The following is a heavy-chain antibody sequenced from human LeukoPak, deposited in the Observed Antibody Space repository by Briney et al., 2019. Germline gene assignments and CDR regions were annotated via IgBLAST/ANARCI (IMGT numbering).Heavy chain of an antibody. CDR3: AKVGHDYSNGPIDY. J-gene: IGHJ4*02. Sequence: PGGSLRLSCAASGFTFSSYAMSWARQAPGKGLEWVSAISGSGGSTYYADSVKGRFTISRDNSKNTLYLQMNSLRAEDTAVYYCAKVGHDYSNGPIDYWGQGTLVTVSS. CDR2: ISGSGGST. CDR1: GFTFSSYA. D-gene: IGHD4-11*01. V-gene: IGHV3-23*01.